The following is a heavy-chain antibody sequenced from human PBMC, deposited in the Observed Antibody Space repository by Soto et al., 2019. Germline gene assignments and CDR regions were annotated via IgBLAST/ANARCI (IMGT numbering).Heavy chain of an antibody. D-gene: IGHD1-1*01. CDR1: GLTFNTYA. Sequence: EVQLLESGGTLVQPGGSLRLSCAASGLTFNTYAMSWVRQAPGKGLEWVSAISGSGGSTYYADSVKGRFTISRDNSNNTLYLQINSLRADDTAVYYCARRLRNTYYFDYWGQGTLVTISS. J-gene: IGHJ4*02. CDR3: ARRLRNTYYFDY. V-gene: IGHV3-23*01. CDR2: ISGSGGST.